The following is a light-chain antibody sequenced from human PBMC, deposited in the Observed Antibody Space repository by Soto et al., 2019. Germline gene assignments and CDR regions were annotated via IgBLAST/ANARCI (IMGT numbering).Light chain of an antibody. CDR2: DDS. J-gene: IGKJ1*01. Sequence: DIQMTQAPSTLSASVGDRVTITCRASQSISSWLAWYQQKPGKAPKIMIYDDSSLESGVPSRLSGSGSETELNLTISSLQPEDFATYYCQKSYSNPRTFGQGTKVDIK. CDR3: QKSYSNPRT. CDR1: QSISSW. V-gene: IGKV1-5*01.